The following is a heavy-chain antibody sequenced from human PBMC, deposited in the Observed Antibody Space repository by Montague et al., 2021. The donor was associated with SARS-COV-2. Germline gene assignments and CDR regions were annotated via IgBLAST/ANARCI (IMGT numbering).Heavy chain of an antibody. V-gene: IGHV4-39*01. CDR2: IYYSGTT. D-gene: IGHD2-15*01. CDR3: ASVEKLGYCSGDSCAGIPSL. CDR1: GVSISRSVYY. Sequence: SETLSLTCSVSGVSISRSVYYWGWIRQPPGKGLEWFGSIYYSGTTXYXXXXKXRVTMSVETSKNQFSLKLGSVTAADTAVYYCASVEKLGYCSGDSCAGIPSLWGQGTLVTVSS. J-gene: IGHJ4*02.